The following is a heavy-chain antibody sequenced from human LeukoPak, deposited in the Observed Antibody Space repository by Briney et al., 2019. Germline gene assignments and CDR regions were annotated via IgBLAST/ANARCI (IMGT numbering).Heavy chain of an antibody. J-gene: IGHJ4*02. CDR3: ARDLSGIAGYTYGRGIDY. V-gene: IGHV3-7*01. CDR1: GFTFSSHW. CDR2: IKKDGSEK. D-gene: IGHD5-18*01. Sequence: GGSLRLSCAASGFTFSSHWMSWVRQAPGKGLEWVANIKKDGSEKYYVDAVKGRFTISRDNAKASLYLQMNSLRAEDTAVYYCARDLSGIAGYTYGRGIDYWGQGTLVTVSS.